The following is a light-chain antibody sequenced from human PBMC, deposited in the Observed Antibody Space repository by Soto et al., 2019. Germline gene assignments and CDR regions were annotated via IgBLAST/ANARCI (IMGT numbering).Light chain of an antibody. CDR1: SSDIGAYNY. CDR2: DVT. Sequence: QSALTQPASVSGSPGQSITISCTGTSSDIGAYNYVSWYQQFPGKAPKLMIYDVTNRPSGVSNRFSGSKSGNTASLTISGLRAEDEADYYCSSYTRSTTSVFGGGTKLTVL. V-gene: IGLV2-14*01. J-gene: IGLJ2*01. CDR3: SSYTRSTTSV.